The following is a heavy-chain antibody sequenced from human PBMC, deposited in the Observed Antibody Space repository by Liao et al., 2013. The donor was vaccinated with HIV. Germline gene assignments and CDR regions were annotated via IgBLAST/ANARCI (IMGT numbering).Heavy chain of an antibody. V-gene: IGHV4-4*07. CDR2: IHTTGAT. CDR1: GDSSRYHY. J-gene: IGHJ6*03. CDR3: ARHGYSSGGSILIRYYYHMDV. Sequence: QAQLQESGPRLVRPSEALSLSCTVSGDSSRYHYWTWIRQPAGKGLEWIGHIHTTGATSFRPSLRSRLTMSRDMSKNQFSLKLNSVTAADTALYYCARHGYSSGGSILIRYYYHMDVWGNGTTVTVSS. D-gene: IGHD6-19*01.